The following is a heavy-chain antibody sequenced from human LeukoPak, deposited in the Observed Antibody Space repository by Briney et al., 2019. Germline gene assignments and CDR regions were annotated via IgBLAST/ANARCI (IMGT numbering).Heavy chain of an antibody. J-gene: IGHJ4*02. CDR3: ARDGVVPAAME. CDR1: GGSFSGYY. V-gene: IGHV4-34*01. Sequence: PSETLSLTCAVYGGSFSGYYWSWIRQPPGKGLEWIGEINHSGSTNYNPSLKSRVTISVDTSKNQFSLKLSSVTAADTAVYYCARDGVVPAAMEWGQGTLVTVSS. D-gene: IGHD2-2*01. CDR2: INHSGST.